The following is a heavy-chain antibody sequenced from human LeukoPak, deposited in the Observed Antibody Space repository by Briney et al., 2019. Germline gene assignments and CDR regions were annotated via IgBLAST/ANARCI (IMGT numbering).Heavy chain of an antibody. CDR3: ARDQCFSGYCHVFDS. D-gene: IGHD3-22*01. J-gene: IGHJ3*01. V-gene: IGHV3-74*01. CDR1: GYRLGSHW. Sequence: GGSLRLSCAASGYRLGSHWMHWVRQGPGEGLVWGSRINNEGSSTSYADSVKGRFTISRDNAKNTLYLQMNSLRAEDTAMYYCARDQCFSGYCHVFDSWGRGTMVTVSS. CDR2: INNEGSST.